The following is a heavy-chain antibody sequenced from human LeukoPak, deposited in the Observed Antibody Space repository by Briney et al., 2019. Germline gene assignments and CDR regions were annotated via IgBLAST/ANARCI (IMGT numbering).Heavy chain of an antibody. V-gene: IGHV1-18*01. CDR3: ARDIVVVPAAMREVCFDP. CDR1: GYTFTSYG. CDR2: ISAYNGNT. D-gene: IGHD2-2*01. J-gene: IGHJ5*02. Sequence: GASVKVSCKASGYTFTSYGISWVRQAPGQGLEWMGWISAYNGNTNYAQKLQGRVPMTTATSTSPAYMELRSLRSDDTAVYYCARDIVVVPAAMREVCFDPWGQGTLVTVSS.